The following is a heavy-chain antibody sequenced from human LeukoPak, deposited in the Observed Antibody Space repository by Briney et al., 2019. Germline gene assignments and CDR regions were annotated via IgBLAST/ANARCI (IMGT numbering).Heavy chain of an antibody. CDR1: GGSFSGYY. CDR2: INHSGST. CDR3: ARGSSSYEFDY. V-gene: IGHV4-34*01. J-gene: IGHJ4*02. Sequence: SETLSLTCAVYGGSFSGYYWSWIRQPPGKGLEWIGEINHSGSTNYNPSLKSRVTISVDTSKDQFSLKLSSVTAADTAVYYCARGSSSYEFDYWGQGTLVTVSS. D-gene: IGHD6-13*01.